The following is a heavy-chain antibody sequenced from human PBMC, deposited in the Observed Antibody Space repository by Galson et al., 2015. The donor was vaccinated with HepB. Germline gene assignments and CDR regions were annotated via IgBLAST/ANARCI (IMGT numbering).Heavy chain of an antibody. CDR2: IAHDGGNK. V-gene: IGHV3-30*03. D-gene: IGHD3-16*02. J-gene: IGHJ4*02. CDR1: GLRFTSYG. CDR3: ATQYYDYLWGSYRPFDN. Sequence: SLRLSCAASGLRFTSYGMHWVRQAPGKGLEWVAVIAHDGGNKYYGDSVKGRFTISRDLSKNTLYLQMNSLRVEDTAVYYCATQYYDYLWGSYRPFDNWGQGTLVTVSS.